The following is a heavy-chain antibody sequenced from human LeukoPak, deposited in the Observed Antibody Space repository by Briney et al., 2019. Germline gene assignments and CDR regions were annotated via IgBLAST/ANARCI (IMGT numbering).Heavy chain of an antibody. J-gene: IGHJ4*02. Sequence: SVKVSCKASGGTFSSYGVSWVRQAPGQGLEWMGRIIPIFGTANYAQKFQGRVTITTDESTSTAYMELSSLRSEDTAVYYCARGPYDSSSGPNRLFDYWGQGTLVTVSS. CDR1: GGTFSSYG. CDR2: IIPIFGTA. CDR3: ARGPYDSSSGPNRLFDY. D-gene: IGHD3-22*01. V-gene: IGHV1-69*05.